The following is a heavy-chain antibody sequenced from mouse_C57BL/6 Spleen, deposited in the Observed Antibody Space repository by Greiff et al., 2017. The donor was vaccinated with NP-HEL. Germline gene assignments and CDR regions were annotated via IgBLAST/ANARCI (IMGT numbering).Heavy chain of an antibody. CDR2: IHPNSGST. D-gene: IGHD4-1*01. CDR1: GYTFTSYW. Sequence: QVQLQQPGAELVKPGASVKLSCKASGYTFTSYWMHWVKQRPGQGLEWIGMIHPNSGSTNYNEKFKSKATLTVDKSSSTAYMQLSSLTSEDSAVYYCASDPRTGTNPFAYWGQGTLVTVSA. V-gene: IGHV1-64*01. J-gene: IGHJ3*01. CDR3: ASDPRTGTNPFAY.